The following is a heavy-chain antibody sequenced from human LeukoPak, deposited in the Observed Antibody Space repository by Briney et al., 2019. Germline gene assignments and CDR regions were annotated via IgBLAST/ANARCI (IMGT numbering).Heavy chain of an antibody. Sequence: GASVKVSCKASGYTFTSYGISWVRQAPGQGLEWMGWISAYNGNTNYAQKLQGRVTMTTDTSTSTAYMELRSLRSDDTAVYYCARGYYYGSGSYPDFDYWGQGTLVTVSS. D-gene: IGHD3-10*01. CDR3: ARGYYYGSGSYPDFDY. CDR1: GYTFTSYG. J-gene: IGHJ4*02. V-gene: IGHV1-18*01. CDR2: ISAYNGNT.